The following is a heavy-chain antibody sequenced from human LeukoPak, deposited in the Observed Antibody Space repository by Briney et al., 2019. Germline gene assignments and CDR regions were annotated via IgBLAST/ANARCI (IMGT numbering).Heavy chain of an antibody. J-gene: IGHJ4*02. V-gene: IGHV3-66*01. CDR2: IYNDGQT. CDR1: GFTFSNAW. CDR3: TRDPDG. Sequence: GGSLRLSCAASGFTFSNAWMSWVRLAPGKGLEWVSVIYNDGQTFHAESVKGRFTLSRDNSKNILYLQMNSLRAEDTAVYYCTRDPDGWGQGTLVTVSS.